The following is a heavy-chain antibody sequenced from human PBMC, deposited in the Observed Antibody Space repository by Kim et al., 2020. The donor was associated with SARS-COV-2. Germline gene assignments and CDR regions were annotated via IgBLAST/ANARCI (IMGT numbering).Heavy chain of an antibody. D-gene: IGHD6-13*01. CDR2: IYYSGTT. CDR3: ARDAYSSSWYYFDY. Sequence: SETLSLTCTVSGGSIGSYYWSWIRQPPGKALEWIGYIYYSGTTNYNPSLRSRVTISVDTSKNQFSLNLSSVTAADTAVYYCARDAYSSSWYYFDYWGQGT. J-gene: IGHJ4*02. V-gene: IGHV4-59*01. CDR1: GGSIGSYY.